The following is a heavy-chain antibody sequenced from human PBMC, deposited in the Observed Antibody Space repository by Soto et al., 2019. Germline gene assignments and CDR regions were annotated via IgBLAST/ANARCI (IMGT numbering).Heavy chain of an antibody. V-gene: IGHV5-51*01. D-gene: IGHD6-13*01. J-gene: IGHJ6*02. CDR2: IYPGDSDT. CDR1: GYSFTSYW. Sequence: GESLKISCKGSGYSFTSYWIGWVRQMPGKGLEWMGIIYPGDSDTRYSPSFQGQVTISADKSISTADLQWSSLKASDTAMYYCAIQVAAARFYYYGMDVWGQGTTVTVSS. CDR3: AIQVAAARFYYYGMDV.